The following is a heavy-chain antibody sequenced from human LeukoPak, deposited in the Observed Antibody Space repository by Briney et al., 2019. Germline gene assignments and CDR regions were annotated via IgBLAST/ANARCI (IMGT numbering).Heavy chain of an antibody. CDR1: GGSISSSNYY. CDR2: IFYSGST. V-gene: IGHV4-39*01. D-gene: IGHD3-9*01. Sequence: SETLSLTCTVSGGSISSSNYYWGWIRQPPGKGLEWIGSIFYSGSTYYNPSLKSRVTIYVDTSKNQFSLKLSSVTAADTAVFYCARLRAKHYDILTGYFGIYYFDYWGQGTLVTVSS. CDR3: ARLRAKHYDILTGYFGIYYFDY. J-gene: IGHJ4*02.